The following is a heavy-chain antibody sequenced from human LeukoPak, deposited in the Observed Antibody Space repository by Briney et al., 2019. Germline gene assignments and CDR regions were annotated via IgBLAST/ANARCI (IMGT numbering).Heavy chain of an antibody. V-gene: IGHV3-48*01. D-gene: IGHD3-10*01. CDR1: GFTFSSYG. CDR3: ARDLGVFDSGASYFDY. J-gene: IGHJ4*02. CDR2: IGPSSNTI. Sequence: GGSLRLSCAASGFTFSSYGMNWVRQAPGKGLEWVSYIGPSSNTIYYADSVKGRFTISRDNAKNSLYLQMNSLRAEDTAVYYCARDLGVFDSGASYFDYWGQGTLVTVSS.